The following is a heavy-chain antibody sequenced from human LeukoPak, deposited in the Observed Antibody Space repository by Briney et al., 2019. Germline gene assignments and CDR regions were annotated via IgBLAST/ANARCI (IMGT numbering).Heavy chain of an antibody. V-gene: IGHV3-7*01. CDR1: GFTFSSYW. Sequence: GGSLRLSCAASGFTFSSYWMSWVRQAPGKGLEWVANIKQDGSEKYYVDSVKGRFTISRDNAKNSLYLQMNSLRAEDTAVYYCARDGPDFWSGYYWEVWGQGTLVTISS. D-gene: IGHD3-3*01. J-gene: IGHJ4*02. CDR3: ARDGPDFWSGYYWEV. CDR2: IKQDGSEK.